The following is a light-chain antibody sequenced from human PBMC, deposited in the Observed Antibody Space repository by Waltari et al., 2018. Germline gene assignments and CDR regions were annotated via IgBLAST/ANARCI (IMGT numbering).Light chain of an antibody. CDR2: QVS. Sequence: DVVMTQSPLSLPITPGQPASISSRSRESLVHSNGNTYSNWCQQKSGQPPRLLIYQVSKRNSGVPDRFSGSGAGTDFTLKISRVEAEDVGLYYCGQGAQLPRTFGQGTKVDIK. CDR3: GQGAQLPRT. V-gene: IGKV2-30*02. CDR1: ESLVHSNGNTY. J-gene: IGKJ1*01.